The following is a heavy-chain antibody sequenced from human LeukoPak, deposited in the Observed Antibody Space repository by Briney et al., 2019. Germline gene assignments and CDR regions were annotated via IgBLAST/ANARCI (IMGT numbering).Heavy chain of an antibody. CDR2: INPNSGGT. J-gene: IGHJ5*02. Sequence: GASVKVSCTASGYTFTGYYMHWVRQAPGQGLEWMGWINPNSGGTNYAQKFQGRVTMTRDTSISTAYMELSRLRSDDTAVYYCARDLDAPSGNWFDAWGQGSLVTVSS. D-gene: IGHD2-2*01. CDR3: ARDLDAPSGNWFDA. V-gene: IGHV1-2*02. CDR1: GYTFTGYY.